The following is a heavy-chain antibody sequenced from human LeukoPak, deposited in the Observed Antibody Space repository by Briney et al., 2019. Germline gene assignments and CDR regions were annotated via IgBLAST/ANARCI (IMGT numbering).Heavy chain of an antibody. J-gene: IGHJ4*02. CDR2: ISGSGGST. V-gene: IGHV3-23*01. CDR3: AKVLHLVGARYFDY. Sequence: PGGSLRLSCAASGFTFSSYAMSWVRQAPGKGLEWVSAISGSGGSTYYADSVKGRFTISRDNSKNTLYLQMNSLRAEDTAVYYCAKVLHLVGARYFDYWGQGTLVTVST. D-gene: IGHD1-26*01. CDR1: GFTFSSYA.